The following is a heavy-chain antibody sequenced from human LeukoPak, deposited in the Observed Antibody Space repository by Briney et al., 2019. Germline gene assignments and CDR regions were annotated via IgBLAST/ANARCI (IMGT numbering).Heavy chain of an antibody. CDR3: ARSRAVAGLSTYDY. J-gene: IGHJ4*02. V-gene: IGHV4-39*01. CDR1: GGSISSSDYY. D-gene: IGHD6-19*01. CDR2: IYFGGST. Sequence: PSETLSLTCTVSGGSISSSDYYWGWIRQPPGKGLEWIGSIYFGGSTYYNPSLKSRVTISVDTSMNQFSLKLSFVTTADTAVYYCARSRAVAGLSTYDYWGQGTLVIVSS.